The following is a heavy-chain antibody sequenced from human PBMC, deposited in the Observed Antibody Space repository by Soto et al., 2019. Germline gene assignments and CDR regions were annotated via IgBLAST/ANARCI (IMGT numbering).Heavy chain of an antibody. CDR3: ETLRDGYNAFAY. Sequence: ASVKVSGKASGGTFSSYAISWVRQAPVQVLEWMVGIIPIFGTANYAKKFQGRVTITADESTSKAYMELRSLRSEDTALYYCETLRDGYNAFAYWAQGTIVTGSS. CDR2: IIPIFGTA. CDR1: GGTFSSYA. J-gene: IGHJ4*02. V-gene: IGHV1-69*13. D-gene: IGHD5-12*01.